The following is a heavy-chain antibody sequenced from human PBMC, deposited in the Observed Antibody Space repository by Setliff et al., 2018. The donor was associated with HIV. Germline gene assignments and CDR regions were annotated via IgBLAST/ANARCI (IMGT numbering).Heavy chain of an antibody. J-gene: IGHJ4*02. CDR1: GFTFNHYA. CDR2: TNPQSDIA. CDR3: VRVGPWYYARSGYLASWDY. Sequence: GASVKVPCKASGFTFNHYALSWVRQAPRQRPEWMGGTNPQSDIANYAQRFQGRVTITADHSTTTTYMELTSLRADDTAVYYCVRVGPWYYARSGYLASWDYWGQGTLVTVSS. V-gene: IGHV1-69*10. D-gene: IGHD3-22*01.